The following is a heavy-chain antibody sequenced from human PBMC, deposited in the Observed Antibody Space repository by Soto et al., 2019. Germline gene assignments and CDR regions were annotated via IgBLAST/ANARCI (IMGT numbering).Heavy chain of an antibody. CDR2: IVPILVVP. V-gene: IGHV1-69*04. J-gene: IGHJ2*01. Sequence: ASVKVSCKASGDTFDDYTLSWVRQAPGQGLEWMGRIVPILVVPNYAQKFQGRVTMTRDTSTSTVYMELSSLRSEDTAVYYCARDASFLGGNSYGWYFDLWGRGTLVTVSS. CDR1: GDTFDDYT. CDR3: ARDASFLGGNSYGWYFDL. D-gene: IGHD2-21*02.